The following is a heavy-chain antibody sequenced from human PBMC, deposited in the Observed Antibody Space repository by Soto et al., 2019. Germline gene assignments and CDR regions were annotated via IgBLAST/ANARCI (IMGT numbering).Heavy chain of an antibody. Sequence: LRLSCAASGFTFSNAWMSWVRQAPGKGLEWVGRIKSKTDGGTTDYAAPVKGRFTISRDDSKNTLYLQMNSLKTEDTAVYYCTTEDTAMVVLPYYYYGMDVWGQGTTVTVSS. D-gene: IGHD5-18*01. CDR3: TTEDTAMVVLPYYYYGMDV. V-gene: IGHV3-15*01. CDR2: IKSKTDGGTT. CDR1: GFTFSNAW. J-gene: IGHJ6*02.